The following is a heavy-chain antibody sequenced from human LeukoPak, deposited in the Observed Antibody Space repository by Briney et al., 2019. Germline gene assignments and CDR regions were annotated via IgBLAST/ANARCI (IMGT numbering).Heavy chain of an antibody. CDR2: ISYDGSNK. J-gene: IGHJ4*02. D-gene: IGHD2-15*01. CDR3: AKDPHDCSGGSCYSLDG. CDR1: GFTFSSYG. V-gene: IGHV3-30*18. Sequence: PGGSLRLSCAASGFTFSSYGMHWVRQAPGKGLEWVAAISYDGSNKYYADSVKGRFTISRDNSKNTLYLQMNSLRAEDTAVYYCAKDPHDCSGGSCYSLDGWGQGTLVTVSS.